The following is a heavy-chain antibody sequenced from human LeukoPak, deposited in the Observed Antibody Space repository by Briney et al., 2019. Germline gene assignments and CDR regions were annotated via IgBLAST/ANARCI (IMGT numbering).Heavy chain of an antibody. J-gene: IGHJ4*02. CDR3: AKAGAVVVVVAKFFDY. D-gene: IGHD2-15*01. CDR1: GFTFSVYW. Sequence: GGSLRLSCVASGFTFSVYWMHWVRQAPGKGLEWVSAISGSGDSTNYADSVKGRFTISRDNSKNTLYLQMNSLRAEDTAVYYCAKAGAVVVVVAKFFDYWGQGTLVTVSS. V-gene: IGHV3-23*01. CDR2: ISGSGDST.